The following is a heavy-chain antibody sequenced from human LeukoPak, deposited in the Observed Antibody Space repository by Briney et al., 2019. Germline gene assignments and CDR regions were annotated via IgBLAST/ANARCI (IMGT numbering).Heavy chain of an antibody. V-gene: IGHV4-34*01. Sequence: SETLSLTCAVYGGSFSGYYWSWIRQPPGKGLEWIGEINHSGSTNYNPSLKSRVTISVDTSKNQFSLKLSFVTAADTAVYYCAREEDYGSGSYRDFRWFDPWGQGTLVTVSS. J-gene: IGHJ5*02. CDR1: GGSFSGYY. D-gene: IGHD3-10*01. CDR2: INHSGST. CDR3: AREEDYGSGSYRDFRWFDP.